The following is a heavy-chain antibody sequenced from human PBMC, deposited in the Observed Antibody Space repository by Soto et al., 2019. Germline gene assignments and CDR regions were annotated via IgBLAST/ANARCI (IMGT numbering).Heavy chain of an antibody. CDR3: ARYWDIVATVPEPFQH. CDR2: ISAYNGNT. D-gene: IGHD5-12*01. CDR1: GYTFTSYG. J-gene: IGHJ1*01. Sequence: QVQLVQSGAEVKKPGASVKVSCKASGYTFTSYGISWVRQAPGQGLEWMGWISAYNGNTNYAQKLQGRVTMTTDTSTCTAYMELRSLRSDDSAVYYCARYWDIVATVPEPFQHWGQGTLVTVSS. V-gene: IGHV1-18*01.